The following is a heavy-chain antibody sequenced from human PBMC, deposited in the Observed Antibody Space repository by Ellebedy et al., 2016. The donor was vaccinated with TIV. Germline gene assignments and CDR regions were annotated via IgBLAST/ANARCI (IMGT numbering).Heavy chain of an antibody. J-gene: IGHJ4*02. Sequence: AASVKVSCKGSGYSFNTNAMIWVRQAPGRGLEWMGWINTATGSPTYAQGFTGRFVFSLDTSVTTSYLEITGLEAEDTAVYFCARDFPAHGVCDNWGQGTLVTVSS. D-gene: IGHD5-24*01. CDR2: INTATGSP. CDR1: GYSFNTNA. V-gene: IGHV7-4-1*02. CDR3: ARDFPAHGVCDN.